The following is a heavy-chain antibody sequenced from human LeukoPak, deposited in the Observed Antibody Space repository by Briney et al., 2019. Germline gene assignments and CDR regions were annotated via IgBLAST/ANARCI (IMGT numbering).Heavy chain of an antibody. D-gene: IGHD3-3*01. Sequence: PSETLSLTCTVSGGSISSSSYYWGWIRQPPGKGLEWIGSIYYSGSTYYNPSLKSRVTISVDTSKNQFSLKLSSVTAADTAVYYCARRLTYYDFSLSRDNWGQGTLVTVSS. V-gene: IGHV4-39*01. J-gene: IGHJ4*02. CDR3: ARRLTYYDFSLSRDN. CDR2: IYYSGST. CDR1: GGSISSSSYY.